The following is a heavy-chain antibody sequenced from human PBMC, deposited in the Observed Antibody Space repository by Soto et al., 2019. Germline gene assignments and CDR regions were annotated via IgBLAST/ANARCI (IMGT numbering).Heavy chain of an antibody. CDR3: AREITIFGGVTTYYYYCMDV. D-gene: IGHD3-3*01. CDR1: GGTFSSYA. Sequence: QVQLVQSGAEVKKPGSSVKVSCKASGGTFSSYAISWVRQAPGQGLEWMGGIIPIFGTANYAQKFQGRVTMTADESTSTAYMELSSLRSEDTAVYYCAREITIFGGVTTYYYYCMDVWGQGTTVTVSS. V-gene: IGHV1-69*01. J-gene: IGHJ6*02. CDR2: IIPIFGTA.